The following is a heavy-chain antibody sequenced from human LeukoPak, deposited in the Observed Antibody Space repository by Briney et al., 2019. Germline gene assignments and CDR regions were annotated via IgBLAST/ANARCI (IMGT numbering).Heavy chain of an antibody. V-gene: IGHV4-59*01. Sequence: PSETLSLTCTVSGGSISSYYWSWIRQPPGKGLEWIGYIYYSGSTNYNPSLKSRVTISVDTSKNQFSLKLSSVTAADTAVYYCARAPGYCSSTSCCAPRAFDYWGQGTLVTVSS. CDR3: ARAPGYCSSTSCCAPRAFDY. CDR1: GGSISSYY. J-gene: IGHJ4*02. CDR2: IYYSGST. D-gene: IGHD2-2*01.